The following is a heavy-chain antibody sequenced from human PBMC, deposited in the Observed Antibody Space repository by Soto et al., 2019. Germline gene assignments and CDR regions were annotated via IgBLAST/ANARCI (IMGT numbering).Heavy chain of an antibody. CDR1: GDSVSRTSIA. V-gene: IGHV6-1*01. D-gene: IGHD1-26*01. Sequence: QTPSLTCVISGDSVSRTSIAWNWIRQSPLRGLEWLGRTYYSSRWNIDYAVSVQSRIAINLDTSKNQFSLQLNSVTPEDTAVYFCTSARASAFDIWGQETMLTLSS. J-gene: IGHJ3*02. CDR2: TYYSSRWNI. CDR3: TSARASAFDI.